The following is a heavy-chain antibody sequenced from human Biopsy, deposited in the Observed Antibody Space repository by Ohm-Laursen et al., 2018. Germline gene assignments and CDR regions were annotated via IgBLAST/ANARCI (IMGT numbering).Heavy chain of an antibody. CDR1: GYTLTDYD. CDR3: ARGGYDYDY. CDR2: MTPKTGKT. D-gene: IGHD5-12*01. Sequence: ASVKVSCKSSGYTLTDYDINWVRQASGQGLEWVGWMTPKTGKTGYTQKLQGRLTMTRDTSTSTAYMELSSLRSEDTAIYYCARGGYDYDYWGQGTLVTVSS. V-gene: IGHV1-8*01. J-gene: IGHJ4*02.